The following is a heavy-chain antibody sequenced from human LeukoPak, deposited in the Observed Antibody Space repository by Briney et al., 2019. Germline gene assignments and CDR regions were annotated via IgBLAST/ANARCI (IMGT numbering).Heavy chain of an antibody. D-gene: IGHD5-18*01. CDR3: ARDKRHSYGRYFDP. V-gene: IGHV4-59*01. CDR2: MQSTGIS. J-gene: IGHJ4*02. CDR1: GDSISTYH. Sequence: PSETLSLTCSVSGDSISTYHWNWIRKPPGKGLEWIGYMQSTGISKYNPSLKGRVNIFVDTSKNQFVLNLRSVTAADTAVYYCARDKRHSYGRYFDPWGQGMLVTVSS.